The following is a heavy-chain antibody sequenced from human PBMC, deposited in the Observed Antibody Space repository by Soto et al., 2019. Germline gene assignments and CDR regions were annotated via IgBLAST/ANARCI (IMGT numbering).Heavy chain of an antibody. CDR1: GGTFSSYA. V-gene: IGHV1-69*13. CDR3: ARTQSVLGEYPIFQH. J-gene: IGHJ1*01. CDR2: IIPIFGTA. Sequence: ASVKVSCKASGGTFSSYAISWVRQAPGQGLEWMGGIIPIFGTANYAQKFQGRVAITADECRSTAYMELSSLRSEDTAVYYCARTQSVLGEYPIFQHWRQGTLVTVSS. D-gene: IGHD3-16*01.